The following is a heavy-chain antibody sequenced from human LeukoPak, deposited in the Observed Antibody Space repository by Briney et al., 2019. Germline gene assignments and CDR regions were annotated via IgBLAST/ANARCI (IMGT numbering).Heavy chain of an antibody. CDR2: IKQDGSEK. CDR1: GFTFSSYY. J-gene: IGHJ5*02. Sequence: GGSLRLSCVASGFTFSSYYMSWVRQAPGKGLEWVANIKQDGSEKYYVDSVKGRFTISRDNAKNSLYLQMNSLRAEDTAVYYCARDETPYSSSSAGFDPWGQGTLVTVSS. V-gene: IGHV3-7*01. CDR3: ARDETPYSSSSAGFDP. D-gene: IGHD6-13*01.